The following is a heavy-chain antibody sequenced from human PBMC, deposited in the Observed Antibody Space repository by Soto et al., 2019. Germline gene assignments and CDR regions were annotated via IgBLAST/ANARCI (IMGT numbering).Heavy chain of an antibody. CDR3: ARDLREYNFWSGYYLTSGFDP. V-gene: IGHV4-30-2*01. CDR2: IYHSGST. CDR1: GGSISSGGYS. Sequence: PSETLSLTCAVSGGSISSGGYSWSWIRQPPGKGLEWIGYIYHSGSTYYNPSLKSRVTISVDRSKNQFSLKLSSVTAADTAVNYCARDLREYNFWSGYYLTSGFDPWGQGTLVTVSS. J-gene: IGHJ5*02. D-gene: IGHD3-3*01.